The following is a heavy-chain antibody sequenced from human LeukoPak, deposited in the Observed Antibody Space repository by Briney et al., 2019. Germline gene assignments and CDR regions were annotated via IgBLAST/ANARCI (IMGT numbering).Heavy chain of an antibody. CDR1: GFSFSTYA. D-gene: IGHD6-19*01. CDR3: ARGVAITWTGSSSSGWNDALDI. V-gene: IGHV3-64*01. J-gene: IGHJ3*02. CDR2: TSTDGSRT. Sequence: GGSLRLSCAASGFSFSTYAIHWVRQAPGKGLEYVSATSTDGSRTYYGNSVKGRFTISRDNSKNTVYLQMDSLRGEDMAAYYCARGVAITWTGSSSSGWNDALDIWGQGTMVTVS.